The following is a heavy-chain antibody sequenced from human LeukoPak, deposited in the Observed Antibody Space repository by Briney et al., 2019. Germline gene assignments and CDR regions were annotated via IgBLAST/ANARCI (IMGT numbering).Heavy chain of an antibody. J-gene: IGHJ4*02. CDR2: ISGSGGST. CDR3: ANSPIAVAGMGY. D-gene: IGHD6-19*01. CDR1: GFTFSSYA. Sequence: GGSLRLSCAASGFTFSSYAMSWVRQAPGKGLEWVSAISGSGGSTYYADSVKGRFTISRDNSKDTLYLQMNSLRAEDTAVYYCANSPIAVAGMGYWGQGTLVTVSS. V-gene: IGHV3-23*01.